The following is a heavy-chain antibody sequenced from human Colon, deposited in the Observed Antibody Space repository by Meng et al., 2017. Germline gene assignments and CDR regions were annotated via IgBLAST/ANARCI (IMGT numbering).Heavy chain of an antibody. Sequence: SETLSLTCTVSGGSVRNDTYYWSWIRLTPGKGLEWIGYLYYNGLTNYNPSLSSRLTISLDTSKNQFSLKLTSVTAADTALYYCARVNGDYDVIPFDPWGQGTLVTVSS. D-gene: IGHD4-17*01. V-gene: IGHV4-61*01. J-gene: IGHJ5*02. CDR1: GGSVRNDTYY. CDR2: LYYNGLT. CDR3: ARVNGDYDVIPFDP.